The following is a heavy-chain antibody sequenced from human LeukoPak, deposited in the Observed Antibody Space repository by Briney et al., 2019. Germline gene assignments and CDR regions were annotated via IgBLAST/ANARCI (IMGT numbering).Heavy chain of an antibody. Sequence: GGSLRLSCAASGSTFSSYGMHWVRQAPGKGLEWVSFIRYDGRNTYYADSVKGRFTISRDNSKNTLYLQMHSLRAEDTAVYYCAKGGDHNAYSYVDYWGQGTLVTVSS. CDR3: AKGGDHNAYSYVDY. J-gene: IGHJ4*02. D-gene: IGHD3-16*01. V-gene: IGHV3-30*02. CDR2: IRYDGRNT. CDR1: GSTFSSYG.